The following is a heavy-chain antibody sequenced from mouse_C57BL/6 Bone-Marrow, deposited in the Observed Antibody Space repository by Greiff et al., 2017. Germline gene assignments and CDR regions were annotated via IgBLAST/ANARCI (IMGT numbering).Heavy chain of an antibody. CDR2: IYPGNSDT. CDR1: GFTFTSYW. D-gene: IGHD1-1*01. J-gene: IGHJ3*01. V-gene: IGHV1-5*01. CDR3: TNYYSRAWFAY. Sequence: EVQLQQSGTVLARPGASVKMSCTTSGFTFTSYWMHWVQQRPGQGLEWIGAIYPGNSDTSYNQKFKGKGNLTAVTSANTTYLELSSLTTEDSAVYDCTNYYSRAWFAYWGQGTLVTVSA.